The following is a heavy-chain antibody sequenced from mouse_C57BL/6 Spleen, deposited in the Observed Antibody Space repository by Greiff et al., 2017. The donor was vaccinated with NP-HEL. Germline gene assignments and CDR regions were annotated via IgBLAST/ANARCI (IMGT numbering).Heavy chain of an antibody. Sequence: QVQLQQPGAELVKPGASVKLSCKASGYTFTSYWMQWVKQRPGQGLEWIGEIDPSDSYTNYNQKFKGKATLTVDTSSSTTYMQLSSLTSEDSAVYDIARRAMMVTTNYYAMDYWGQGTSVTVSS. J-gene: IGHJ4*01. CDR2: IDPSDSYT. CDR1: GYTFTSYW. CDR3: ARRAMMVTTNYYAMDY. D-gene: IGHD2-3*01. V-gene: IGHV1-50*01.